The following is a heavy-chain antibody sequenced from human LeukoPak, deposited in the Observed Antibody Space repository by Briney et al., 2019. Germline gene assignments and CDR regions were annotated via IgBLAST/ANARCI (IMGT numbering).Heavy chain of an antibody. CDR3: TRRGSSAPPGY. V-gene: IGHV4-39*01. CDR2: IHYSGST. Sequence: SETLSLTCTVSVGSISSSSYYWGWIRQPPGKGLEWIGSIHYSGSTYYNPSLKSRVTISVDTSKNQFSLKLSSVTAADTAVYYCTRRGSSAPPGYWGQGILVTVSS. J-gene: IGHJ4*02. D-gene: IGHD3-16*01. CDR1: VGSISSSSYY.